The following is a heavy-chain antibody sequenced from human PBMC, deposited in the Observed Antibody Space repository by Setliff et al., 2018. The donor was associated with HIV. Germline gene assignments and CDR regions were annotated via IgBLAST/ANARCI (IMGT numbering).Heavy chain of an antibody. CDR1: GGSFSGFY. J-gene: IGHJ4*02. CDR2: INHSGST. CDR3: ARGPPGSSIGWYVGY. D-gene: IGHD6-19*01. V-gene: IGHV4-34*01. Sequence: PSETLSLTCAVYGGSFSGFYWNWIRQPPGKGLEWSGEINHSGSTNYNPSLKSRVTISVDTSKNQFSLRLSSVIAADTAVYYCARGPPGSSIGWYVGYWGQGTLVTVSS.